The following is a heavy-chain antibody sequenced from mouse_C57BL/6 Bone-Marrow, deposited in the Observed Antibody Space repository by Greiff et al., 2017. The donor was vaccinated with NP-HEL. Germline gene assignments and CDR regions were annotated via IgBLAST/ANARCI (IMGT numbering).Heavy chain of an antibody. Sequence: EVQRVESGGDLVKPGGSLKLSCAASGFTFSSYGMSWVRQTPDKRLEWVATISSGGSYTYYPDSVKGRFTISRDNAKNTLYLQMSSLKSEDTAMYYCARQDGSHYFDYWGQGTTLTVSS. V-gene: IGHV5-6*01. CDR1: GFTFSSYG. D-gene: IGHD2-3*01. J-gene: IGHJ2*01. CDR2: ISSGGSYT. CDR3: ARQDGSHYFDY.